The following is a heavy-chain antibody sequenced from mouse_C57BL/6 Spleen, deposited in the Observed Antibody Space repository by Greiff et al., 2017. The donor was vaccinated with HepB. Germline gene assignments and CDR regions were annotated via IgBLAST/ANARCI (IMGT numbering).Heavy chain of an antibody. D-gene: IGHD2-1*01. Sequence: QVHVKQPGAELVKPGASVKMSCKASGYTFTSYWITWVKQRPGQGLEWIGDIYPGSGSTNYNEKFKSKATLTVDTSSSTAYMQLSSLTSEDSAVYYCARGDGILFDYWGQGTTLTVSS. CDR3: ARGDGILFDY. J-gene: IGHJ2*01. V-gene: IGHV1-55*01. CDR2: IYPGSGST. CDR1: GYTFTSYW.